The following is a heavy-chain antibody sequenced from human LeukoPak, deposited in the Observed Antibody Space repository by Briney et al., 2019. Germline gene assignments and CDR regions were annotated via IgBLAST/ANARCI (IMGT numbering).Heavy chain of an antibody. CDR2: ISGDGGST. Sequence: GGSQRLSCAASGFTFDDYAMHWVRQAPGKGLEWVSLISGDGGSTYYADSVKGRFTISRDNSKNSLYLQMNSLRTEDTALYYCAKGSIAAAGIDYWGQGTLVTVSS. D-gene: IGHD6-13*01. J-gene: IGHJ4*02. CDR1: GFTFDDYA. V-gene: IGHV3-43*02. CDR3: AKGSIAAAGIDY.